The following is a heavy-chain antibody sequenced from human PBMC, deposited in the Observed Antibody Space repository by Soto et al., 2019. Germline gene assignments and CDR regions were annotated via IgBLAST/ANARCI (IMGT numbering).Heavy chain of an antibody. J-gene: IGHJ6*02. CDR3: ARRLERRDGYYYYGMDV. CDR2: TYYRSKWYN. Sequence: KQSQTLSLTCAISGDSVSSNSAAWNWIRQSPSRGLEWLGRTYYRSKWYNDYAVSVKSRITINPDTSKNQFSLQLNSVTPEDTAVYYCARRLERRDGYYYYGMDVWGQGTTVTVSS. V-gene: IGHV6-1*01. CDR1: GDSVSSNSAA. D-gene: IGHD1-1*01.